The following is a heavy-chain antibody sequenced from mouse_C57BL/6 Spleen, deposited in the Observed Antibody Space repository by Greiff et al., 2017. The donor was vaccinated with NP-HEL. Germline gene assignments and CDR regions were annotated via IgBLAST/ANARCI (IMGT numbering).Heavy chain of an antibody. CDR2: ISDGGSYT. CDR3: ARGRLITTVVGAMDY. D-gene: IGHD1-1*01. J-gene: IGHJ4*01. V-gene: IGHV5-4*03. CDR1: GFTFRSYA. Sequence: EVKVVESGGGLVKPGGSLKLSCAASGFTFRSYAMSWVRQTPEKRLEWVATISDGGSYTYYPDNVKGRFTISRDNAKNNLYLQMSHLKSEDTAMYYCARGRLITTVVGAMDYWGQGTSVTVSS.